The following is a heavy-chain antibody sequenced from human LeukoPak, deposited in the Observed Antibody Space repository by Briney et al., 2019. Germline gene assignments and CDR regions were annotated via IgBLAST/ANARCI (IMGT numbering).Heavy chain of an antibody. D-gene: IGHD2-15*01. Sequence: GGSLRLSCAASGFTFSSYSMNWVRQAPGKGLEWVSSISSSSSYIYYADSVKGRFTIPRDNAKNSLYLQMNSLRAEDTAVYYCASYYCSGGSCYPDYWGQGTLVTVSS. CDR3: ASYYCSGGSCYPDY. J-gene: IGHJ4*02. CDR2: ISSSSSYI. V-gene: IGHV3-21*01. CDR1: GFTFSSYS.